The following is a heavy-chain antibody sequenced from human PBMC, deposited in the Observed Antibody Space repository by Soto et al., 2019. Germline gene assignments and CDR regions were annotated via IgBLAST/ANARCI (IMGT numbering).Heavy chain of an antibody. CDR1: RFTFSSFA. J-gene: IGHJ4*02. CDR2: ISGNGGST. CDR3: AKENLGAPYFDY. V-gene: IGHV3-23*01. D-gene: IGHD1-26*01. Sequence: GGSLRLSCAASRFTFSSFAMSWVRQAPGKGLEWVSAISGNGGSTYYADSVKGRFTISRGNSKNTLFLQMNSLRADDTAIYYCAKENLGAPYFDYWGQGALVTVSS.